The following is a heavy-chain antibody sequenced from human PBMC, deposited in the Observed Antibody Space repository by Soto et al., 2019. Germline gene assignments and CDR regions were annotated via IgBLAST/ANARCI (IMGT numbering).Heavy chain of an antibody. CDR3: ARSGAYCTSITCLFHSF. Sequence: QAQLVQSGGEVKKPGASVKVSCRASGYAFTSYGYAWVRQAPGQGLEWMGWISAYNGDTNYAQKFQDRVTLTTDTSTTTVHMELRNLGSDDTAVYYCARSGAYCTSITCLFHSFWGLGTLVTVSS. CDR2: ISAYNGDT. D-gene: IGHD2-8*01. V-gene: IGHV1-18*01. J-gene: IGHJ4*02. CDR1: GYAFTSYG.